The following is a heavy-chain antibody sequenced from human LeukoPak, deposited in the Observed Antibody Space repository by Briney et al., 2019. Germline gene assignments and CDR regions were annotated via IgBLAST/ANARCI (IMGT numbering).Heavy chain of an antibody. Sequence: GGSLRLSCAASGFTFSSYAMSWVRQAPGKGLEWVSAISGNAGGTYYADSVKGRFTISRDNSKSTLYLQMNSLRAEDTALYYCAKDRDFWSGLGSRAPDGRAFDIWGQGTMVTVSS. CDR1: GFTFSSYA. CDR2: ISGNAGGT. CDR3: AKDRDFWSGLGSRAPDGRAFDI. D-gene: IGHD3-3*01. J-gene: IGHJ3*02. V-gene: IGHV3-23*01.